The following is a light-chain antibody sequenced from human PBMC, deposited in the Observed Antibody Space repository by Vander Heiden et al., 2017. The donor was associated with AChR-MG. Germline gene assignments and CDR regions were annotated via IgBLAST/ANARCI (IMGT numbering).Light chain of an antibody. V-gene: IGLV3-1*01. Sequence: SYDLTQPASVSVSPGQTVSTTCSGHKLGDKYACWYQQKPGQSTLLVIYQDTKRPSGIPERFSGSNSGNTATLTISGTQAMDEADYYCQAWDRSTVVFGGGTKLTVL. CDR2: QDT. CDR3: QAWDRSTVV. CDR1: KLGDKY. J-gene: IGLJ2*01.